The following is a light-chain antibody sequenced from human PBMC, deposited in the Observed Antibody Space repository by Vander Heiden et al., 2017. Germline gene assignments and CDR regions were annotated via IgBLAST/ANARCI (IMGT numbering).Light chain of an antibody. CDR3: QQRSNWPRVT. CDR2: DAS. CDR1: QSVSSY. J-gene: IGKJ3*01. Sequence: VLTQSQATLSLSPGERATLSCRASQSVSSYLAWYQQKPGQAPRLLIYDASNRATGIPARFSGSGSGTDFTLTISSLEPEDFAVYYCQQRSNWPRVTFGPGTKVEIK. V-gene: IGKV3-11*01.